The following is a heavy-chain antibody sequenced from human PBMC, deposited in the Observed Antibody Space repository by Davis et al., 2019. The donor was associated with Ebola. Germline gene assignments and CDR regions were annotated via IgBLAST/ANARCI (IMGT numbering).Heavy chain of an antibody. V-gene: IGHV3-30*18. D-gene: IGHD6-19*01. J-gene: IGHJ4*02. CDR2: ISYDESNK. CDR3: AKSPHLNGWWGDY. Sequence: GESLKISCAASGFNFSSYGMHWVRQAPGKGLEWVAGISYDESNKYYADSVKGRFTLSRDNSKNTLYLRMNSLRADDTAVYYCAKSPHLNGWWGDYWGQGTLVTVSS. CDR1: GFNFSSYG.